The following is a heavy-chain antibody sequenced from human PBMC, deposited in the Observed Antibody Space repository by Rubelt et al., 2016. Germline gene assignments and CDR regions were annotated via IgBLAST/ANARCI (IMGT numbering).Heavy chain of an antibody. CDR3: AKDSRYSGSYWDFDY. J-gene: IGHJ4*02. CDR1: GFTFSTYS. V-gene: IGHV3-21*04. Sequence: GGSLRLSCAASGFTFSTYSMSWVRQAPGKGLEWVSSISSSSSYIYYADSLKGRFTIPRDNYKNTLYLQMNSLRAEDTAVYFCAKDSRYSGSYWDFDYWGQGTLVTVSS. D-gene: IGHD1-26*01. CDR2: ISSSSSYI.